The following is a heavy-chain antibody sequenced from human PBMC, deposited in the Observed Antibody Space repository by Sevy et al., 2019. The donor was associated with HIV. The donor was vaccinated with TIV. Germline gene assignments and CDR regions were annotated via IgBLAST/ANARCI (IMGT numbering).Heavy chain of an antibody. J-gene: IGHJ2*01. CDR2: VSSSSSTI. Sequence: GGSLRLSCAASGFTLSIYSMNWVRQAPGKGLEWVSYVSSSSSTIYYADSVKGRFTISRDNAKNSLYLQMNSLRAEDTAVYYCAREQYYFDLWGRGTLVTVSS. CDR1: GFTLSIYS. V-gene: IGHV3-48*01. CDR3: AREQYYFDL.